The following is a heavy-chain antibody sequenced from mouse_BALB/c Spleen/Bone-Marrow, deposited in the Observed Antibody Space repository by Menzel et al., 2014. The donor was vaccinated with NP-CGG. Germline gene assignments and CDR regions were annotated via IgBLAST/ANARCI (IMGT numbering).Heavy chain of an antibody. J-gene: IGHJ1*01. CDR1: GFTFTDYY. D-gene: IGHD2-4*01. CDR3: ARDINYDIYWYFDV. CDR2: IRNKAKGYTS. V-gene: IGHV7-3*02. Sequence: VESGGGLVQPGGSLRLSCATSGFTFTDYYMSWVRQPPGKALEWLGFIRNKAKGYTSENSASVKGRFTISRDNSQSILYLQMNTLRAEDSATYYCARDINYDIYWYFDVWGAGTTVTVSS.